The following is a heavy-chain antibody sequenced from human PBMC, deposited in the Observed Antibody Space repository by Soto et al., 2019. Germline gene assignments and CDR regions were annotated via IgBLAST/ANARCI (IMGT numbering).Heavy chain of an antibody. CDR3: VRGGGASNRWFDP. Sequence: QVQLVQSGAEVKKPGASVKVSCEASGYTFSNYGISWVRQSPGQGLEWMGWISAYNGDTNYAQKLQDRVTLTTDTSTSTAHMELRSLRSSDTAVYYCVRGGGASNRWFDPWGQGTLVIVSS. CDR1: GYTFSNYG. CDR2: ISAYNGDT. V-gene: IGHV1-18*01. D-gene: IGHD3-16*01. J-gene: IGHJ5*02.